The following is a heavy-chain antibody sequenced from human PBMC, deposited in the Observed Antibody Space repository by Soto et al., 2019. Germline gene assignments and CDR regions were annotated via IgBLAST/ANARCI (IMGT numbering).Heavy chain of an antibody. CDR3: ASTIFGVVTHGDAFDI. Sequence: ASETLSLTCTVSGGSISSGGYYWSWIRQHPGKGLEWIGYIYYSGSTYYNPSLKSRVTISVDTSKNQFSLKLSSVTAADTAVYYCASTIFGVVTHGDAFDIWGQGTMVT. J-gene: IGHJ3*02. CDR1: GGSISSGGYY. CDR2: IYYSGST. V-gene: IGHV4-31*03. D-gene: IGHD3-3*01.